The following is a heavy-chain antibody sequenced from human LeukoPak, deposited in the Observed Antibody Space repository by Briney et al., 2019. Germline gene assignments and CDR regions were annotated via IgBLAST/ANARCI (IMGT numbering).Heavy chain of an antibody. CDR3: AREYYYDSSGYSVDYYYYGMDV. D-gene: IGHD3-22*01. CDR2: INPNSGGT. J-gene: IGHJ6*02. CDR1: GYTFSDYF. V-gene: IGHV1-2*02. Sequence: GDSLKISCKTTGYTFSDYFVHWVRQAPGQGLEWMGWINPNSGGTEYAQKFLGRVTMTRDTSISTAYMELSRLRSDDTAVYFCAREYYYDSSGYSVDYYYYGMDVWGQGTTVTVSS.